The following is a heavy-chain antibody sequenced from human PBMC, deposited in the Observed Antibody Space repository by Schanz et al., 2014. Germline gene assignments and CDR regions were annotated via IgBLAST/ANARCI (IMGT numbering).Heavy chain of an antibody. J-gene: IGHJ3*02. CDR1: RLNFNNAW. Sequence: QVHLVESGGGVVQPGGSLRLSCAASRLNFNNAWMHWVRQAPGKGLEWISYITTSTSYTNYADSVKGRFTISRDNAKKSLFLQMNSLRAEDTAVYYCARLGRMGAFDIWGQGTMVTVSS. D-gene: IGHD2-8*01. CDR2: ITTSTSYT. V-gene: IGHV3-11*06. CDR3: ARLGRMGAFDI.